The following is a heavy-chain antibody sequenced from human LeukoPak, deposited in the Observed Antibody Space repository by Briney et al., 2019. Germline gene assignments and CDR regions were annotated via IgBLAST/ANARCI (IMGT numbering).Heavy chain of an antibody. D-gene: IGHD5-12*01. Sequence: GGSLRLSCAASGFTFSSYSMNWVRQAPGKGLEWVSSISSSSSYIYYADSVKGRFTISRENAKNSLYLQMNSLTAEDTAFYYCARAEGYGAIDYWGQGTLVTVSS. CDR1: GFTFSSYS. CDR2: ISSSSSYI. J-gene: IGHJ4*02. V-gene: IGHV3-21*01. CDR3: ARAEGYGAIDY.